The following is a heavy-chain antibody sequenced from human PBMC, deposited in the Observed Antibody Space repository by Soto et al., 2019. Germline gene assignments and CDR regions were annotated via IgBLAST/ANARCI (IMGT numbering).Heavy chain of an antibody. CDR2: IKSKTDGGTT. CDR3: TTVTRARVVPAANVDF. Sequence: EVQLVESGGGLVKPGGYLRLSCAAAGFTFSNAWMSCVRQAPGKGLEWVGRIKSKTDGGTTDYAEPVKGRFTISREKSKNTLYPEMNTLKTEDTDVYYCTTVTRARVVPAANVDFWGQGTLVTASS. V-gene: IGHV3-15*01. J-gene: IGHJ4*02. D-gene: IGHD2-2*01. CDR1: GFTFSNAW.